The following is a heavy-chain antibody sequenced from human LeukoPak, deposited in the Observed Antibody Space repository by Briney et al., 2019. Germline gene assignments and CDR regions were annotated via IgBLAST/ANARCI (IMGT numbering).Heavy chain of an antibody. CDR1: GFTFSSYW. D-gene: IGHD2-15*01. J-gene: IGHJ4*02. Sequence: GGSLRLSCAASGFTFSSYWMSWVRQAPGKGLEWVANIKQDGSGKYYVDSVKGRFTISRDNAKNSLYLQMNSLRAEDTAVYYCARDPRYCSGGSCYSNYWGQGTLVTVSS. V-gene: IGHV3-7*01. CDR3: ARDPRYCSGGSCYSNY. CDR2: IKQDGSGK.